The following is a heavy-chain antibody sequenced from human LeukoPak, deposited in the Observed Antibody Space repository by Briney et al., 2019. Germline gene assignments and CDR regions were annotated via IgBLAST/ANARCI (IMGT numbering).Heavy chain of an antibody. CDR2: ISAYNGNT. D-gene: IGHD4-17*01. J-gene: IGHJ4*02. Sequence: ASVKVSCKASGYTFTSYGISWVRQAPGQGLEWMGWISAYNGNTNYAQKFQGRVTITADKSTSTAYMELSSLRSEDTAVYYCARDSDYGDYWYYFDYWGQGTLVTVSS. CDR1: GYTFTSYG. CDR3: ARDSDYGDYWYYFDY. V-gene: IGHV1-18*01.